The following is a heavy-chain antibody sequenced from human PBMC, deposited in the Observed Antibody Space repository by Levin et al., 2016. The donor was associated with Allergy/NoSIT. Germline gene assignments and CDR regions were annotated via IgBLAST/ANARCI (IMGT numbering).Heavy chain of an antibody. J-gene: IGHJ6*02. V-gene: IGHV4-4*07. D-gene: IGHD2-8*01. Sequence: SETLSLTCTVSGGSISTYYWSWIRQPAGKGLEWIGRIYTSGSSSYNPSLKSRVTMSVDTSKNQFSLKLSSVTAADTAVYYCARDPGYCSIGVCYMNYNYGMDVWGQGTTVTVSS. CDR1: GGSISTYY. CDR2: IYTSGSS. CDR3: ARDPGYCSIGVCYMNYNYGMDV.